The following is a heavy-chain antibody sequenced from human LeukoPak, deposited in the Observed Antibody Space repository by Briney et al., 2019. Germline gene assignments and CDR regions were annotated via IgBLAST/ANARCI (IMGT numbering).Heavy chain of an antibody. J-gene: IGHJ2*01. CDR2: IYLGDSDT. Sequence: PGESLKISCTGSGYSYSSYWLSWVRQMPGKGLEWMGVIYLGDSDTRYSPSFRGQVTISADKSIRTAYLQWRSLKASDSAMYYCARLGGDTFGSYWYFDLWGRGTLVTVFS. CDR3: ARLGGDTFGSYWYFDL. V-gene: IGHV5-51*01. CDR1: GYSYSSYW. D-gene: IGHD3-16*01.